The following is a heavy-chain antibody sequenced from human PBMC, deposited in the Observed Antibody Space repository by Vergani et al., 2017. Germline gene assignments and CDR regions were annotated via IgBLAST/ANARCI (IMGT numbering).Heavy chain of an antibody. J-gene: IGHJ4*02. CDR3: AREGQYGGFDY. Sequence: QVQLQQWGAGLLKPSETLSLTCAVYGGSFSGYYWSWIRQPPGEGLEWIGEINHSGSTNYNPSLKSRVTISVDTSKNQFSLKLSSVTAADTAVYYCAREGQYGGFDYWGQGTLVTVSS. V-gene: IGHV4-34*01. D-gene: IGHD3-16*01. CDR2: INHSGST. CDR1: GGSFSGYY.